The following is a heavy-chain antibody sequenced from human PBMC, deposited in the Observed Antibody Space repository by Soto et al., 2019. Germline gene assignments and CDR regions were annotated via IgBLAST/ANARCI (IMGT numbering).Heavy chain of an antibody. J-gene: IGHJ6*02. CDR2: TSGSSSYT. Sequence: QVQLVESGGGLVKPGGSLRLSCAASGFTFSDYYMSWIRQAPGKGLQWVSYTSGSSSYTNYADSVKGRFTISRDNAENSLYLQMNSLRAEDTAVYYCARERDGMDVWGQGTTVTVSS. V-gene: IGHV3-11*05. CDR1: GFTFSDYY. CDR3: ARERDGMDV.